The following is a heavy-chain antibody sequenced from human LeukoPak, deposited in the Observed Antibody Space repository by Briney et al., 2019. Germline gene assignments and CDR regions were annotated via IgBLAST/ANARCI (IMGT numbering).Heavy chain of an antibody. D-gene: IGHD6-6*01. Sequence: SVKVSCKASGGTFSSYTISWVRQAPGQGLEWMGRITPILGIANCAQKFQGRVTITADKSTSTAYMELSSLRSEDTAVYYCARGPIAARPNWFDPWGQGTLVTVSS. CDR2: ITPILGIA. J-gene: IGHJ5*02. CDR3: ARGPIAARPNWFDP. CDR1: GGTFSSYT. V-gene: IGHV1-69*02.